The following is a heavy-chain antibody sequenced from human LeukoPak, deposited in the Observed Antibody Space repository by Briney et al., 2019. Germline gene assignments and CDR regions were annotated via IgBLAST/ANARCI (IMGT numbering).Heavy chain of an antibody. D-gene: IGHD6-13*01. CDR2: INPNSGGT. CDR3: ARDVIAAAGILDY. V-gene: IGHV1-2*02. Sequence: GASVKVSCEASGYTFTGYYMHWVRQAPGQGLEWMGWINPNSGGTNYAQKFQGRVTMTRDTSISTAYMELSRLRSDDTAVYYCARDVIAAAGILDYWGQGTLVTVSS. J-gene: IGHJ4*02. CDR1: GYTFTGYY.